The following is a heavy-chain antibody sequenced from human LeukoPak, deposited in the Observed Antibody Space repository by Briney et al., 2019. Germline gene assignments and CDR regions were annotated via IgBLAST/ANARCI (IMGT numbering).Heavy chain of an antibody. CDR2: SYTSGST. CDR3: ARDDPSGYDSFDY. Sequence: PSETLSLTCTVSGGCIRSYYWSWIRQPAGKGLEWIGRSYTSGSTNYNPSLKSRVTMSVDTSKNQFSLKLSSVTAADTAVYYCARDDPSGYDSFDYWGQGTLVTVSS. CDR1: GGCIRSYY. D-gene: IGHD5-12*01. V-gene: IGHV4-4*07. J-gene: IGHJ4*02.